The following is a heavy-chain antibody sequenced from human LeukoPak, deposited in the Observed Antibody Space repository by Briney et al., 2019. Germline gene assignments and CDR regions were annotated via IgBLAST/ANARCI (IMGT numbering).Heavy chain of an antibody. D-gene: IGHD3-10*01. J-gene: IGHJ4*02. V-gene: IGHV1-8*01. CDR3: ARGWASGSYRKSGFDY. CDR1: GYTFTSYD. CDR2: MNPNSGNT. Sequence: ASVKVSCKASGYTFTSYDINWVRQATGQGLEWIGWMNPNSGNTGYAQKFQGRVTMTRSTSISTAYMELSSLRSEDTAVYYCARGWASGSYRKSGFDYWGQGTLVTVSS.